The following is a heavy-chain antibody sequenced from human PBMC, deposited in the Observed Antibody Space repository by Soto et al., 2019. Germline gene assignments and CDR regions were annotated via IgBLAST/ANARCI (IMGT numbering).Heavy chain of an antibody. J-gene: IGHJ4*02. CDR1: GGSISSYY. V-gene: IGHV4-59*01. CDR3: ATTGY. CDR2: IYYSGST. Sequence: QVQLQESGPGLVKPSETLSLTCTVSGGSISSYYWSWIRQPPGKGLEWIGYIYYSGSTNYNPSLKSRVTISVDPSKNQFSLKLSSVTAADTAVYYCATTGYWGQGTLVTVSS.